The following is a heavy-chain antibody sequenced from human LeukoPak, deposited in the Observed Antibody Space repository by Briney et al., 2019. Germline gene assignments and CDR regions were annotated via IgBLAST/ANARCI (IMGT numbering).Heavy chain of an antibody. V-gene: IGHV3-21*01. D-gene: IGHD2-15*01. CDR2: ISSSSSYI. J-gene: IGHJ4*02. CDR1: GFTFSGYA. Sequence: PGGSLRLSCAASGFTFSGYAMDWVRQAPGKGLEWVSSISSSSSYIYYADSVKGRFTISRDNAKNSLYPQMNSLRAEDTAVYYCAKDSGGTRTLDYWGQGALVTVSS. CDR3: AKDSGGTRTLDY.